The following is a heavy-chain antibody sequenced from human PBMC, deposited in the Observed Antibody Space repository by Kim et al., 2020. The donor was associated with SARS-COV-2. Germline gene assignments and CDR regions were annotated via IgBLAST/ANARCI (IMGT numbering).Heavy chain of an antibody. CDR1: GFTFSSYG. Sequence: GGSLRLSCAASGFTFSSYGMHWVRQAPGKGLEWVAVISYDGSNKYYADSVKGRFTISRDNSKNTLYLQMNSLRAEDTAVYYCAKDQVPGDFWSGGFDYWGQGTLVTVSS. V-gene: IGHV3-30*18. CDR2: ISYDGSNK. D-gene: IGHD3-3*01. J-gene: IGHJ4*02. CDR3: AKDQVPGDFWSGGFDY.